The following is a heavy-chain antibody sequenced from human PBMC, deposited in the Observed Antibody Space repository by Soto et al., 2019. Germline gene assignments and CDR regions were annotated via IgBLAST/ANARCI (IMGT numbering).Heavy chain of an antibody. Sequence: QVQLVQSGAEVKKPGASVKVSCKASGYTFTSYGISWVRQAPGQGLEWMGWISAYNGNTNYAQKLQGRVTMTTNTSTSTAYMELRSLRSDDTAVYYCARDHPSGDPESFWFDPWGQGTLVTVSS. V-gene: IGHV1-18*01. CDR1: GYTFTSYG. CDR3: ARDHPSGDPESFWFDP. D-gene: IGHD4-17*01. CDR2: ISAYNGNT. J-gene: IGHJ5*02.